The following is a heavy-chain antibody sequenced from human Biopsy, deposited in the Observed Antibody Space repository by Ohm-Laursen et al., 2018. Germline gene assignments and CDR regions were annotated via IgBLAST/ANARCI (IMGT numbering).Heavy chain of an antibody. CDR1: GFPFSNAW. Sequence: SLRLSCSASGFPFSNAWMTWVRQAPGKGPEWVGHIKSNTDGGTTDYAAPVKGRLTISRDDSKNTVYLQTNSLKTEDTGVYYCTTVASPLYYSSGNRGLVYWGQGTQVTVSS. J-gene: IGHJ4*02. CDR3: TTVASPLYYSSGNRGLVY. D-gene: IGHD3-10*01. V-gene: IGHV3-15*01. CDR2: IKSNTDGGTT.